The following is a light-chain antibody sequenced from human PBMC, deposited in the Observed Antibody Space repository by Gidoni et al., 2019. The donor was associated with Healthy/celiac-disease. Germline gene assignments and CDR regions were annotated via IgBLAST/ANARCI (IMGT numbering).Light chain of an antibody. Sequence: QSALTQPRSVSGSPGQSVTISCTGTSSDVGGYHYVSWYQQHPGKAPKLMIYDVSKRPSGVPDRFSGSKSGNTASLTISGLQAEDKADYYCCSYAGSYSYVFGTGTKVTVL. CDR2: DVS. CDR1: SSDVGGYHY. CDR3: CSYAGSYSYV. V-gene: IGLV2-11*01. J-gene: IGLJ1*01.